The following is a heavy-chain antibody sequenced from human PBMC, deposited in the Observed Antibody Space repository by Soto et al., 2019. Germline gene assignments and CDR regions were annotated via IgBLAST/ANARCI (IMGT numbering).Heavy chain of an antibody. J-gene: IGHJ4*02. CDR2: IWFDGSDK. D-gene: IGHD3-10*01. V-gene: IGHV3-33*01. CDR1: GFTFSRHG. CDR3: ARDKGKVHFDY. Sequence: QVQLVESGGGVVQPGRSLRLSCAASGFTFSRHGMHWVRQAPGKGLEWVAVIWFDGSDKYYADSVKGRFTISRDNSQNTLYLQMNSLRDEDTAVDYCARDKGKVHFDYWGQGTLVTVSS.